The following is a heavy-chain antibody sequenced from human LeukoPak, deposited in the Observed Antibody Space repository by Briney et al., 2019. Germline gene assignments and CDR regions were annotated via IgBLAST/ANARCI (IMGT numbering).Heavy chain of an antibody. J-gene: IGHJ4*02. D-gene: IGHD2-2*01. CDR1: GFTFSSYW. CDR2: INIDGSTI. CDR3: ARAGQYRFDY. Sequence: GGSLRLSCVPSGFTFSSYWMHWVRQAPGKGLVWVSRINIDGSTINYADSVKGRFTISRDNAKNTLYLQMNSLSAEDTAVYYCARAGQYRFDYWGQGTLVTVSS. V-gene: IGHV3-74*01.